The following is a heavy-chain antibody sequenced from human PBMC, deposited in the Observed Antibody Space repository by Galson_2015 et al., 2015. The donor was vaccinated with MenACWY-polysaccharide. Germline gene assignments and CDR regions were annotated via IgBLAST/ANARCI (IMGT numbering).Heavy chain of an antibody. CDR2: IGTLADT. D-gene: IGHD1-26*01. Sequence: SLRLSCAASGFTFSTYDMHWVRHAPGKGLEWVSAIGTLADTFYPDSVKGRFTISRENARNSLYLQMNSLTAGDTAVYCCAAHRSGSYPLGNPFEIWGQGTLVTVSS. J-gene: IGHJ3*02. V-gene: IGHV3-13*01. CDR1: GFTFSTYD. CDR3: AAHRSGSYPLGNPFEI.